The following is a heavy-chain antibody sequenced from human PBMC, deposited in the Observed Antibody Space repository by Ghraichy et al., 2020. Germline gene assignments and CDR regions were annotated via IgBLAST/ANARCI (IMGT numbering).Heavy chain of an antibody. D-gene: IGHD3-10*01. V-gene: IGHV4-59*08. CDR3: ARLRLNRSGAFDY. CDR2: IYDTGRT. J-gene: IGHJ4*02. CDR1: GGSLSTYA. Sequence: SQTLSLTCTVSGGSLSTYAWRWIRQPPGKGLEWIGYIYDTGRTHQNVSLTTRVTISVDTSKNQFSLNLRSVTAADTAMYYCARLRLNRSGAFDYWGQGALVIVSS.